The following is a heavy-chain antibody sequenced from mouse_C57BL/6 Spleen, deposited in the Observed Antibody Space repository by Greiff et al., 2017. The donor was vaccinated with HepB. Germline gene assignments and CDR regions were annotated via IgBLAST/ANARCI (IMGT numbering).Heavy chain of an antibody. Sequence: QVQLQQSGAELARPGASVKLSCKASGYTFTSYGISWVKQRTGQGLEWIGEIYPRSGNTYYNEKFKGKATLTADKSSSTAYMELRSLTSEDSAVYFCAGRMVTPAWFAYWGQGTLVTVSA. J-gene: IGHJ3*01. CDR2: IYPRSGNT. D-gene: IGHD2-3*01. CDR3: AGRMVTPAWFAY. CDR1: GYTFTSYG. V-gene: IGHV1-81*01.